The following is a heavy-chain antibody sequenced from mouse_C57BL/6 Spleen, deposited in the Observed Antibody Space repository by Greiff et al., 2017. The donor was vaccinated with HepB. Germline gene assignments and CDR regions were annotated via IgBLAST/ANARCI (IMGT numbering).Heavy chain of an antibody. CDR1: GFSFNTYA. D-gene: IGHD1-1*02. Sequence: EVQLVESGGGLVQPKGSLKLSCAASGFSFNTYAMNWVRQAPGKGLEWVARIRSKSNNYATYYADSVKDRFTISRDDSESMLYLQMNNLKTEDTAMYYCVRQAGGAMDYWGQGTSVTVSS. CDR3: VRQAGGAMDY. V-gene: IGHV10-1*01. CDR2: IRSKSNNYAT. J-gene: IGHJ4*01.